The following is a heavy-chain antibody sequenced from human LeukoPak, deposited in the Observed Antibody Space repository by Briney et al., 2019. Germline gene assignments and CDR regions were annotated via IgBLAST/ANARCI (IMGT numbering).Heavy chain of an antibody. J-gene: IGHJ6*03. CDR1: GGSISSGGYY. Sequence: SQTLSLTCAVSGGSISSGGYYWSCIRQPPGKGLEWIGYIYYSGSTNYNPSLKSRVTITVDTSKNQFSLKLSSVTAADTAVYYCAREFYYYTDVWGIGTTVTVSS. CDR3: AREFYYYTDV. CDR2: IYYSGST. V-gene: IGHV4-61*08.